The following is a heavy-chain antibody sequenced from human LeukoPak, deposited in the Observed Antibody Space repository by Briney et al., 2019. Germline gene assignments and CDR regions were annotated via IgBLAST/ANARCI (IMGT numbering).Heavy chain of an antibody. D-gene: IGHD3-22*01. Sequence: ASVKVSCKAAGYTFTGYYKHWVRQAPGQGLEWMGIINPSGGSTSYAQKFQGRVTMTRDTSTSTVYMELSSLRSEDTAVYFCASPGYYDSSGYHYWGQGTLVTVSS. CDR3: ASPGYYDSSGYHY. J-gene: IGHJ4*02. V-gene: IGHV1-46*01. CDR2: INPSGGST. CDR1: GYTFTGYY.